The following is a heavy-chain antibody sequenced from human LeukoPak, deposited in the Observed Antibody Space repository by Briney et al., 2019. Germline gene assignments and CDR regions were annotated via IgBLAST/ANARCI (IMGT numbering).Heavy chain of an antibody. J-gene: IGHJ4*02. Sequence: GGSLRLSCAASGFTFSNYAMHWVRQAPGKGLEWVANIKQDGSEKYYVDSVKGRFTISRDNSKNTLYLQMNSLRAEDTAVYYCAKEKLRFLEWSPVPLVDYWGQGTLVTVSS. CDR3: AKEKLRFLEWSPVPLVDY. CDR1: GFTFSNYA. CDR2: IKQDGSEK. V-gene: IGHV3-7*01. D-gene: IGHD3-3*01.